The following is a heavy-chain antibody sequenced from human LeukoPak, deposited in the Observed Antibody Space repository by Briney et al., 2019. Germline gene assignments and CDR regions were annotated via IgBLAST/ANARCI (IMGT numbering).Heavy chain of an antibody. CDR3: ARGRNYDFWSGYYFRWFDP. J-gene: IGHJ5*02. V-gene: IGHV1-8*01. CDR2: MNPNSGNT. Sequence: ASVKASCKASGYTFTSYDTNWVRQATGQGLEWMGWMNPNSGNTGYAQKFQGRVTMTRNTSISTAYMELSSLRSEDTAVYYCARGRNYDFWSGYYFRWFDPWGQGTLVTVSS. D-gene: IGHD3-3*01. CDR1: GYTFTSYD.